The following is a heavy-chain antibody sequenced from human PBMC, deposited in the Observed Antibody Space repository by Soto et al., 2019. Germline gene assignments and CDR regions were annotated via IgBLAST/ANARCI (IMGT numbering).Heavy chain of an antibody. D-gene: IGHD5-18*01. CDR1: RYIFTAYY. Sequence: ASVKVSCKASRYIFTAYYIHWVRQAPGQGLEWMGWIDPNSGGTHYAQKFQGWVTMTRDTSINTAYMELSRLKSDDTAVYYCAKDQRGRRYSYGFVPYGMDVWGQGTKVTVYS. CDR2: IDPNSGGT. CDR3: AKDQRGRRYSYGFVPYGMDV. V-gene: IGHV1-2*04. J-gene: IGHJ6*02.